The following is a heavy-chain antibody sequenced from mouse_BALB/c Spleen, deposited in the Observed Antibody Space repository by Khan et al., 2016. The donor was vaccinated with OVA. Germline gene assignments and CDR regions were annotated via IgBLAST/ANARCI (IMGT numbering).Heavy chain of an antibody. D-gene: IGHD1-1*01. V-gene: IGHV3-2*02. J-gene: IGHJ2*01. CDR3: ARVYGGDFDY. Sequence: EVQLQESGPGLVKPSQSLTLSCTASGYTITSDYAWNLIRQPPGNKLELMGIISYSGNTNYHPSLKGRISISRDTSKNQLYLQLNDVTAEDTARYYCARVYGGDFDYWGQGTTVTVSS. CDR1: GYTITSDYA. CDR2: ISYSGNT.